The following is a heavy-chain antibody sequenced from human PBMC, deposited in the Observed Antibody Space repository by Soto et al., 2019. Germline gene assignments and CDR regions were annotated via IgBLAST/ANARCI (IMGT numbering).Heavy chain of an antibody. CDR2: IHYSGRT. J-gene: IGHJ5*02. V-gene: IGHV4-31*11. Sequence: SETLSLTCAVSGGSITGGAYYWTWIRQHPGKGLEWIAYIHYSGRTYYNPSLKSRVTISVDTSTNQFSLKLSSVTAADTAVYYCARYYFDSSSYSNWFDPWGQGTLVTVSS. D-gene: IGHD3-22*01. CDR1: GGSITGGAYY. CDR3: ARYYFDSSSYSNWFDP.